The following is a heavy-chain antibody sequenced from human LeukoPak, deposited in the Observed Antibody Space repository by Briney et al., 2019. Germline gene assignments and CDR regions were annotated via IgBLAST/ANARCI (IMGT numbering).Heavy chain of an antibody. CDR1: RFTFSNYA. Sequence: PGGSLRLSCAASRFTFSNYAMSWVRQAPGKGLEWVSAISGSGGSTFYADYVKGRFTISRDNSRNMLYLQMNSLRAEDTALYYCAKIEGSGWYERDCWGQGTLVTVSS. CDR2: ISGSGGST. D-gene: IGHD6-19*01. CDR3: AKIEGSGWYERDC. V-gene: IGHV3-23*01. J-gene: IGHJ4*02.